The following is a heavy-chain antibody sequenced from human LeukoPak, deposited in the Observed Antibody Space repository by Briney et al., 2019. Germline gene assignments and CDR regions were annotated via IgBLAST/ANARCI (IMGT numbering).Heavy chain of an antibody. D-gene: IGHD2-21*01. J-gene: IGHJ4*02. CDR2: IYYSGST. CDR3: ARDLWH. CDR1: GGSISSSSYY. Sequence: SETLSLTCTVSGGSISSSSYYWGWIRQPPGKGLEWIGSIYYSGSTNYNPSLKSRVTISVNTSKNQFSLKLSSVTAADTAVYYYARDLWHWGQGTLVTVSS. V-gene: IGHV4-39*07.